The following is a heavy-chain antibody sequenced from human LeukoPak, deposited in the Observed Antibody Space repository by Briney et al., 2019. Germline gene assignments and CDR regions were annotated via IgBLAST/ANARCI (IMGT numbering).Heavy chain of an antibody. CDR3: ARGFSAFDY. CDR2: ISDTDDST. J-gene: IGHJ4*02. Sequence: PGGSLRLSCSASGFAFSNHAMSWVRQAPGKGLEWVSGISDTDDSTYYADSVKGRFTISRDNSKSTLYLQMTSLRVEDTAIYYCARGFSAFDYWGQGTLVTVSS. D-gene: IGHD3-10*01. CDR1: GFAFSNHA. V-gene: IGHV3-23*01.